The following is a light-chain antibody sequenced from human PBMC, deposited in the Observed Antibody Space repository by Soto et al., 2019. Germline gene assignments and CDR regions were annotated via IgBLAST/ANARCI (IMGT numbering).Light chain of an antibody. CDR2: DVS. CDR1: QSPNNW. J-gene: IGKJ2*01. V-gene: IGKV1-5*01. CDR3: QQYYRYPVT. Sequence: DSQLTQYPSTLSASVGERVTITCRASQSPNNWMAWYQQKSGKAPKLLIYDVSTLASGVPSRFSGSVSGTECALTISSLQPDDSATYYCQQYYRYPVTFGQGTKVDIK.